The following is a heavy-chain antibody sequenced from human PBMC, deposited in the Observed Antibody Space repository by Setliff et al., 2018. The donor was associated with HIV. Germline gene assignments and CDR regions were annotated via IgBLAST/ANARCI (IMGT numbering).Heavy chain of an antibody. CDR1: GGSIRSGPYY. V-gene: IGHV4-61*09. J-gene: IGHJ3*02. CDR2: INTSGST. CDR3: ARRQSYYYILNGRAFDALDI. D-gene: IGHD3-9*01. Sequence: PSETLSLTCTVSGGSIRSGPYYWSWIRQPAGKGLEWIGQINTSGSTNYNPSLKSRVTISVDTSKNQFSLKLSSVTAADTAVYSCARRQSYYYILNGRAFDALDICGQGTKVTVSS.